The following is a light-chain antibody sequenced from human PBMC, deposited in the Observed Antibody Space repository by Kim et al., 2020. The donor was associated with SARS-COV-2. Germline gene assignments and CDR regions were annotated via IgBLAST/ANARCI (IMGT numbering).Light chain of an antibody. CDR1: SLTNFY. CDR3: NSRDSSGHHVI. J-gene: IGLJ2*01. V-gene: IGLV3-19*01. Sequence: SSELTQDPAVSVALGQTVRITCQGDSLTNFYASWYQQKPGQAPVEVIYDNPKRPSGIPDRFSGSTSRNTASLTITGAQAEDEADYYCNSRDSSGHHVIFGRGTQLTVL. CDR2: DNP.